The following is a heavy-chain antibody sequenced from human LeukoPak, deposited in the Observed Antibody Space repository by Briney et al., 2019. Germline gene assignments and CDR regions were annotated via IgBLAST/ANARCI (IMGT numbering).Heavy chain of an antibody. J-gene: IGHJ4*02. V-gene: IGHV3-7*01. D-gene: IGHD6-19*01. Sequence: GGSLRLSCAASGFTFKNYWMSWVRRAPGKGLEWVANIKSDGSEKTYVDSVKGRFTISRDNAKNSLYLQMNSLGAEDTAVYYCATVWLTAPYFDNWGQGTLVTVSS. CDR2: IKSDGSEK. CDR1: GFTFKNYW. CDR3: ATVWLTAPYFDN.